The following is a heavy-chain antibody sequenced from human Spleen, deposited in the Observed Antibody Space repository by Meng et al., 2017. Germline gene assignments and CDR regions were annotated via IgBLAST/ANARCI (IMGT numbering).Heavy chain of an antibody. CDR2: INPSTGGT. D-gene: IGHD6-25*01. CDR3: ARDEDISAAGKLFGDY. Sequence: ASVKVSCKASGYTLTGYYLHWVRQAPGQGLEWMGRINPSTGGTDYAQKFQGRVTMTGDTSISTAYMELSGLRSDDTAMYYCARDEDISAAGKLFGDYWGQGTLVTVSS. V-gene: IGHV1-2*06. J-gene: IGHJ4*02. CDR1: GYTLTGYY.